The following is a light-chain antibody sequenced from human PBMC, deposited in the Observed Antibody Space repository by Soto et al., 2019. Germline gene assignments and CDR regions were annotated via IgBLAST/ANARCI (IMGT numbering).Light chain of an antibody. CDR2: DAS. J-gene: IGKJ5*01. Sequence: DIQMTQSPFSLSASVGDRATLACQASQDISNYLNWYQQKLGKAPKLLIYDASNLETGVPSRFSGSGSGTDFTFTISSLQPEDIATYYCQQYSHLITFGQGTRLEIK. CDR3: QQYSHLIT. CDR1: QDISNY. V-gene: IGKV1-33*01.